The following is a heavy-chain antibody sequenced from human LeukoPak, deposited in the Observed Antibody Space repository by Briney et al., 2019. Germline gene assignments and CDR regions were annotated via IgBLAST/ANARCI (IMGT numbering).Heavy chain of an antibody. D-gene: IGHD5-18*01. Sequence: GASVTVSFKASGYTFTGYYMHWVRQAPGQGLEWMGWINPNSGGTNYAQKFQGRVTMTRDTSISTAYMELSRLRSDDTAVYYCARGTYTSGWLFDYWGQGTLVTVSS. V-gene: IGHV1-2*02. CDR2: INPNSGGT. J-gene: IGHJ4*02. CDR3: ARGTYTSGWLFDY. CDR1: GYTFTGYY.